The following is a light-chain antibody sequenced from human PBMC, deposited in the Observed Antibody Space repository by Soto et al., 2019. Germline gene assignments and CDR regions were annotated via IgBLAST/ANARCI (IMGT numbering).Light chain of an antibody. CDR3: QTYYSGLFT. CDR2: GAS. J-gene: IGKJ3*01. Sequence: DNVMTQSPDSLAVSLGEGSTIHCKSSQRVFYTSNNTNYSAWYQRNPGKRPKFLIYGASTLQSGVPSRFGGSRSGTGFTLTITCLQAEDVPSYYCQTYYSGLFTFGPRNKVDI. V-gene: IGKV4-1*01. CDR1: QRVFYTSNNTNY.